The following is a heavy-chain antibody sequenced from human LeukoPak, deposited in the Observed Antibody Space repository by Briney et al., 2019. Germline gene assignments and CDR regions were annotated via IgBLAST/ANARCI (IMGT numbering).Heavy chain of an antibody. J-gene: IGHJ4*02. D-gene: IGHD3-22*01. CDR2: INPNSGGT. CDR3: ARVHDSSGYYFQPFDY. V-gene: IGHV1-2*02. CDR1: GYTFTGYY. Sequence: ASVKVSCKASGYTFTGYYMHWVRQAPGQGLEWMGWINPNSGGTNYAQKFQGRVTMTRDTSISTAYMELSRLRSDDTAVYYCARVHDSSGYYFQPFDYWGQGTLVTVSS.